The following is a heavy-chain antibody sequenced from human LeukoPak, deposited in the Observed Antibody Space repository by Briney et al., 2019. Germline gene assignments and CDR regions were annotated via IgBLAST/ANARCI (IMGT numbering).Heavy chain of an antibody. D-gene: IGHD3-22*01. Sequence: ASVTVSCKASGYTFTGYYIHWVRQAPGQGLEWMGWINPNSGGTNYAQKFQGRVTMTRDTSISTAYMDLSRLRSDDTAVYYCAKSLRCGIVVVITRGDAFDIWGQGTMVTVSS. J-gene: IGHJ3*02. CDR3: AKSLRCGIVVVITRGDAFDI. V-gene: IGHV1-2*02. CDR1: GYTFTGYY. CDR2: INPNSGGT.